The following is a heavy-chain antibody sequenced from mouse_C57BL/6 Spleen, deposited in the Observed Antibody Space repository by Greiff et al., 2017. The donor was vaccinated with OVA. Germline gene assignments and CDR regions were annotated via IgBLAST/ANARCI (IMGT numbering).Heavy chain of an antibody. D-gene: IGHD1-1*01. CDR2: ISSGSSTL. CDR3: ARGIDYYGSREAWFAY. J-gene: IGHJ3*01. V-gene: IGHV5-17*01. Sequence: VQLKQSGGGLVKPGGSLTLSCAASGFTFSAYGMHWVRQAPETGLEWVAYISSGSSTLYYADTVKGRFTISRDTAKNTLCLQMTSLRSEDTAMYYCARGIDYYGSREAWFAYWGQGTLVTVSA. CDR1: GFTFSAYG.